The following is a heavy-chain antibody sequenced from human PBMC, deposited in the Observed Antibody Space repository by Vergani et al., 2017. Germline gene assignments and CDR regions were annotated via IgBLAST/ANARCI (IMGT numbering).Heavy chain of an antibody. V-gene: IGHV3-23*01. CDR1: GFTFSTYA. CDR2: ISGPGLST. Sequence: EVQLLESGGGLVQPGGSLRLSCAASGFTFSTYAMTWVRQAPGRGLAWVSSISGPGLSTYYADSVKGRFSISRDNSKNTLSLQMNSLRAEDTAVYYCANYCSSTSCYHDAFDIWGQGTMVTVSS. D-gene: IGHD2-2*01. CDR3: ANYCSSTSCYHDAFDI. J-gene: IGHJ3*02.